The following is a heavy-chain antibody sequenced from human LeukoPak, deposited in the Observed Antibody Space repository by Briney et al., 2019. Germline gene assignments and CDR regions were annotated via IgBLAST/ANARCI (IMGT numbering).Heavy chain of an antibody. V-gene: IGHV3-66*01. Sequence: PGGSLRLSCAASGITVSNNYMNWVRQAPGKGLEWVSLIYSGGSTYYADSVKGRFTISRDNSKNTLYLQMNSLRAEDTAVYYCARDPPAVATITYAWGQGTLVTVSS. CDR1: GITVSNNY. CDR3: ARDPPAVATITYA. D-gene: IGHD6-13*01. CDR2: IYSGGST. J-gene: IGHJ5*02.